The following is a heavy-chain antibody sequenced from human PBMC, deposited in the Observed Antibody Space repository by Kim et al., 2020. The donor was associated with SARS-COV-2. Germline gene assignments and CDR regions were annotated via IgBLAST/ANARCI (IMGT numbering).Heavy chain of an antibody. CDR3: GTDRLGLNY. V-gene: IGHV1-24*01. CDR2: FDPENGEK. Sequence: ASVKVSCKVSGYTLTELSMHWVRQAPGEGLKWMGGFDPENGEKTYAQKFQGRVKMTEDSSTDTAYMELSSLRSEDTAVYYCGTDRLGLNYWGQGTLVTVS. J-gene: IGHJ4*02. CDR1: GYTLTELS.